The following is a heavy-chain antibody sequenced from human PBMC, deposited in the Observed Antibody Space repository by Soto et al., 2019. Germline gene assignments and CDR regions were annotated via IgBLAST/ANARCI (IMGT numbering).Heavy chain of an antibody. D-gene: IGHD1-1*01. V-gene: IGHV4-34*01. Sequence: QVQLQQWGAGLLKHSETLSLTCAVYGGSFSGYYWSWIRQPPGKGLEWIGEINHSGSTNYNPSLKSRVTISVDTSKNQFSLKLSSVTAADTAVYYCARVTVGRRRGYYYYMDVWGKGTTVTVSS. CDR1: GGSFSGYY. J-gene: IGHJ6*03. CDR2: INHSGST. CDR3: ARVTVGRRRGYYYYMDV.